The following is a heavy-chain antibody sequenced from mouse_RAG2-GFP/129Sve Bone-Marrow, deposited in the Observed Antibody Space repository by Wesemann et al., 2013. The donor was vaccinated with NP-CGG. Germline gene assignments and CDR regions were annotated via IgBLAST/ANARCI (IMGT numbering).Heavy chain of an antibody. V-gene: IGHV1S41*01. D-gene: IGHD2-14*01. Sequence: KGKATLTVDTSSSTAYIQLSSLSSEDSAVYFCARHYRYDGYYAMDYWGQGTSVTVSS. J-gene: IGHJ4*01. CDR3: ARHYRYDGYYAMDY.